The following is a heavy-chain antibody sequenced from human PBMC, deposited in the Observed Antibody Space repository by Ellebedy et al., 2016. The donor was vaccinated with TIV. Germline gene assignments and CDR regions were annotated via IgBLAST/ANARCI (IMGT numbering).Heavy chain of an antibody. CDR1: GGSFSGYY. CDR3: ARGGGGTGYYYYYMDV. CDR2: INHSGST. V-gene: IGHV4-34*01. Sequence: SETLSLSXAVYGGSFSGYYWSWIRQPPGKGLEWIGEINHSGSTNYNPSLKSRVTISVDTSKNQFSLKLSSVTAADTAVYYCARGGGGTGYYYYYMDVWGKGTTVTVSS. D-gene: IGHD3/OR15-3a*01. J-gene: IGHJ6*03.